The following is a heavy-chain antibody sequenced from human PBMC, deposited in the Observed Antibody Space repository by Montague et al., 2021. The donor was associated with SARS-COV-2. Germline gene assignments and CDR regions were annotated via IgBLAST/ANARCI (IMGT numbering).Heavy chain of an antibody. CDR1: GASISTGIYY. CDR3: ARFGSGTLEFDL. CDR2: IRTTGHT. D-gene: IGHD1-26*01. Sequence: TLSLTCTVSGASISTGIYYWSWIRQPAGKGLEWIGRIRTTGHTDYNSSLESRVLMSVDTSTNQFSLSLTSVTAADTAVYLCARFGSGTLEFDLWGQGTLVTVSS. V-gene: IGHV4-61*02. J-gene: IGHJ4*02.